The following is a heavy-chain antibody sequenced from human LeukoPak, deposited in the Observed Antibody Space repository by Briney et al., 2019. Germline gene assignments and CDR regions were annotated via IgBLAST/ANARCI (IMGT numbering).Heavy chain of an antibody. J-gene: IGHJ4*02. V-gene: IGHV3-30*19. Sequence: GGSLRLSCAASGFTFSSYGMHWVRQAPGKGLEWVAYIQYDGSNEQYAHSVRGRFSISRDSSKNTLYLQMNSLRAEDTAVYYCARQTGSGLFILPGGQGTLVTVSS. CDR1: GFTFSSYG. CDR3: ARQTGSGLFILP. CDR2: IQYDGSNE. D-gene: IGHD3/OR15-3a*01.